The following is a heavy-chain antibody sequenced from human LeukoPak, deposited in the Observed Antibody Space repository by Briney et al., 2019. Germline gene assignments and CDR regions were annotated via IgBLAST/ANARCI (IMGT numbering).Heavy chain of an antibody. Sequence: SETMPLTCTVSGGSISSTGYHWGWIRQPPGKGLEWIGSMFYSGSTHYNPSLKSRVSISVDTSKNQLSLNLNSVTATDTAVYYCATSITGTTLYFFYMDVWGKGTTVTVSS. CDR3: ATSITGTTLYFFYMDV. D-gene: IGHD1-7*01. V-gene: IGHV4-39*01. CDR1: GGSISSTGYH. J-gene: IGHJ6*03. CDR2: MFYSGST.